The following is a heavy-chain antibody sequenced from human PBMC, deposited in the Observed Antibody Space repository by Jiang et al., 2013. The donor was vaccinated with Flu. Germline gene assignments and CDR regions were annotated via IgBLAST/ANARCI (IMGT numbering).Heavy chain of an antibody. Sequence: QLLESGGGLVQPGGSLRLSCEVSGFTVSTFAMSWVRQSPGKGLEWVASISAAGTTWYADSVKGRFTISRDSSKNTLFLQMNSLRGEDTAIYYCAKGRGVAVVTAAMEDFWGQ. CDR1: GFTVSTFA. D-gene: IGHD2-2*01. CDR3: AKGRGVAVVTAAMEDF. CDR2: ISAAGTT. V-gene: IGHV3-23*01. J-gene: IGHJ4*02.